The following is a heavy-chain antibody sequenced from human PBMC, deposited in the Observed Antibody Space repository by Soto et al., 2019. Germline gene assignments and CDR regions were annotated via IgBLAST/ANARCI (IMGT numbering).Heavy chain of an antibody. V-gene: IGHV3-23*01. CDR3: AKKYFFDS. CDR2: IGVSSDA. CDR1: GFTFSSYA. J-gene: IGHJ4*02. Sequence: GSLRLSCAASGFTFSSYAMSWARQAPGKGLEWVSSIGVSSDAYYADSVTGRFTISRDNSRNTLYLQMNSLRAEDTAVYYCAKKYFFDSWGQGTLVTVS.